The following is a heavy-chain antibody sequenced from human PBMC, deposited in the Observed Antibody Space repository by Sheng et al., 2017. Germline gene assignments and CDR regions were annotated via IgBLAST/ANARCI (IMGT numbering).Heavy chain of an antibody. V-gene: IGHV1-69*04. CDR3: ARGGVVVVAATHDWFDP. D-gene: IGHD2-15*01. CDR1: GGTFSSYA. J-gene: IGHJ5*02. CDR2: IIPILGIA. Sequence: QVQLVQSGAEVKKPGSSVKVSCKASGGTFSSYAISWVRQAPGQGLEWMGGIIPILGIANYAQKFQGRVTITADKSTSTAYMELSSLRSEDTAVYYCARGGVVVVAATHDWFDPWGQGTLVTVSS.